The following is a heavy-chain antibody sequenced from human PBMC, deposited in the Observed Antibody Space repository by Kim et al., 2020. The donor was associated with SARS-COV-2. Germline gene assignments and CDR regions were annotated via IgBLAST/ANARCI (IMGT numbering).Heavy chain of an antibody. CDR1: GGSISSYY. Sequence: SETLSLTCTVSGGSISSYYWSWIRQPPGKGLEWIGYIYYSGSTNYNPSLKSRVTISVDTSKNQFSLKLSSVTAADTAVYYCARHRFSYYYYMDVWGKGTTVTVSS. CDR3: ARHRFSYYYYMDV. V-gene: IGHV4-59*08. CDR2: IYYSGST. J-gene: IGHJ6*03. D-gene: IGHD3-10*01.